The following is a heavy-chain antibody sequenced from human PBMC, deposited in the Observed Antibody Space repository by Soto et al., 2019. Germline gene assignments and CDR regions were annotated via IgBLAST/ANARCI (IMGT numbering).Heavy chain of an antibody. CDR2: INSYGGNT. J-gene: IGHJ5*02. V-gene: IGHV3-23*01. D-gene: IGHD1-26*01. CDR1: GFTFSNYA. CDR3: ASYSGSYFPVGHDR. Sequence: PGGSLRLSCAASGFTFSNYAMSWVRQAPGKGLEWVSGINSYGGNTYYADSVKGRFTIFRDNAKKSLYLQMNSLRAEDTAVYFCASYSGSYFPVGHDRWGQGTLVTVSS.